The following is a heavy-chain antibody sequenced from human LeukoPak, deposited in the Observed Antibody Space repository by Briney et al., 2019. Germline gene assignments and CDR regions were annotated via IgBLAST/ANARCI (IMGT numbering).Heavy chain of an antibody. V-gene: IGHV4-59*08. J-gene: IGHJ3*02. CDR2: IYYSGRT. CDR3: VRGPYSYDSSGAFDI. Sequence: AETLSLTGSVPGGSISSYYWSWIRQHPGKGLEWIGYIYYSGRTSYNPSLKSRVTISVDTSKNQFSLKLSSVTAADTAVYLCVRGPYSYDSSGAFDIWGQGTMVTVSS. D-gene: IGHD3-22*01. CDR1: GGSISSYY.